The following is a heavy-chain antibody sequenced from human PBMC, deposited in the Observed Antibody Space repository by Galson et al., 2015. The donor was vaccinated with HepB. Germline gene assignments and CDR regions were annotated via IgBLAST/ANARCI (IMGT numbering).Heavy chain of an antibody. D-gene: IGHD3-3*01. V-gene: IGHV1-18*01. CDR2: ISAYNGNT. J-gene: IGHJ6*03. CDR3: ARVLGGYDFWSGYYPYYYYYYMDV. Sequence: SVKVSCKASGYTYTSYGISWVRQAPGQGLEWMGWISAYNGNTNYAQKLQGRVTMTTDTSTSTAYMELRSLRSDDTAVYYCARVLGGYDFWSGYYPYYYYYYMDVWGKGTTVTVSS. CDR1: GYTYTSYG.